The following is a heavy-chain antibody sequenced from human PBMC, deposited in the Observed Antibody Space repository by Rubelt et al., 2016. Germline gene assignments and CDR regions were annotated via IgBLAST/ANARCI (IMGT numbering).Heavy chain of an antibody. CDR1: GFTFSSYG. D-gene: IGHD1-1*01. Sequence: AQLVESGGGVVQPGRSLRLSCAASGFTFSSYGMNWVRQAPGKGLEWVSSISSSSSYIYYADSVKGRFTISRDNAINSLYLQMSSVRAEDTAVYYCARQLGGGGSYWGQGTLVTVSS. CDR3: ARQLGGGGSY. CDR2: ISSSSSYI. J-gene: IGHJ4*02. V-gene: IGHV3-21*06.